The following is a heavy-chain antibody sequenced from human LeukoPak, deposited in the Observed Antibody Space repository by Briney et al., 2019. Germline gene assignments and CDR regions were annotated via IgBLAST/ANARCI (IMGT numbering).Heavy chain of an antibody. J-gene: IGHJ6*02. V-gene: IGHV3-21*01. Sequence: GSLRLSCAASGFTFSSYSMNWVRQAPGKGLEWVSSISSSSSYIYYADSVKGRFTISRDNAKNSLYLQMNSLRAEDTAVYYCARDARNYYGSGSYYVLGVLPYYYYGMDVWGQGTTVTVSS. D-gene: IGHD3-10*01. CDR3: ARDARNYYGSGSYYVLGVLPYYYYGMDV. CDR1: GFTFSSYS. CDR2: ISSSSSYI.